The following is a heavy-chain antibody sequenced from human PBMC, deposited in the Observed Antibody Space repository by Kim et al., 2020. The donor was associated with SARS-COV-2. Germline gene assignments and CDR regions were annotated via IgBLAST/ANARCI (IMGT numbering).Heavy chain of an antibody. J-gene: IGHJ4*02. Sequence: AASVKGRFIISRDDSKNSLYMQMNSLKSEDTAMYYCTRLGVVGANAIDYWGQGTLVTVSS. V-gene: IGHV3-72*01. D-gene: IGHD1-26*01. CDR3: TRLGVVGANAIDY.